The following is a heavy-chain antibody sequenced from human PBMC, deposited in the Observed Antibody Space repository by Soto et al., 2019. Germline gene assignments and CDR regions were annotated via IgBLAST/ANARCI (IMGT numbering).Heavy chain of an antibody. CDR1: GGSISSYY. J-gene: IGHJ5*02. CDR3: ARRSAAGP. CDR2: IYYSGTT. Sequence: SETLSLTCTVSGGSISSYYWNWIRQPPGKEPEYIGYIYYSGTTYYNPSLRGRVTISVDTSTKQFSLKLSSVTAADTAAYYCARRSAAGPWGQGTLVTVSS. D-gene: IGHD6-25*01. V-gene: IGHV4-59*12.